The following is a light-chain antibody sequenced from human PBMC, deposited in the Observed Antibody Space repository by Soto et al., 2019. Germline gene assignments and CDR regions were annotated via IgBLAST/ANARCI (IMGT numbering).Light chain of an antibody. CDR3: HVWDSTTVL. CDR2: RDT. V-gene: IGLV3-9*01. CDR1: NIGTKT. Sequence: SYELTQPLSVSVALGQTASITCGGTNIGTKTVHWYQQKPGQAPFLVIYRDTDRPSGIPGRFSGSNSGNTATLTPSRAQAGDEADYYVHVWDSTTVLFGGGTKVTVL. J-gene: IGLJ2*01.